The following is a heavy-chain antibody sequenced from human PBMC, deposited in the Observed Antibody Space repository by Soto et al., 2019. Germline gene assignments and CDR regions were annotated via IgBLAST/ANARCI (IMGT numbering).Heavy chain of an antibody. V-gene: IGHV4-34*01. CDR3: ASSYYYGSGSLSFYDY. J-gene: IGHJ4*02. CDR1: GGSFSGYY. CDR2: INHSGST. Sequence: PSETLSLTCAVYGGSFSGYYWSWIRQPPGKGLEWIGEINHSGSTNYNPSLKSRVTISVDTSKNQFSLKLSSVTAADTAVYYCASSYYYGSGSLSFYDYWGQGTLVTVSS. D-gene: IGHD3-10*01.